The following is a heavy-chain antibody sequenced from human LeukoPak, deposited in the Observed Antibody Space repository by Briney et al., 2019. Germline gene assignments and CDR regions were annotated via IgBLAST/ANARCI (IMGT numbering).Heavy chain of an antibody. CDR1: GFTFSTYW. V-gene: IGHV3-23*01. CDR3: AKPVTVSSPFDY. CDR2: INNNGGST. J-gene: IGHJ4*02. D-gene: IGHD3-10*01. Sequence: HPGGSLRLSCSASGFTFSTYWMSWVRQAPGKGLEWVSTINNNGGSTSYADSVKGRFTISRDNSKSTLYLQMNSLRAEDTAVYYCAKPVTVSSPFDYWGQGTLVSVSS.